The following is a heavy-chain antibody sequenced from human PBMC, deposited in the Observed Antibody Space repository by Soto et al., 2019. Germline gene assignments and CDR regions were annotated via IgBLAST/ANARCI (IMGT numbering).Heavy chain of an antibody. CDR2: ISAYNGNT. D-gene: IGHD3-16*01. CDR1: GYTFTSYG. J-gene: IGHJ6*02. CDR3: ARGPTNYVWGSLLRYYGMDV. Sequence: QVQLVQSGAEVKKPGASVKVSCKASGYTFTSYGISWVRQAPGQGLEWMGWISAYNGNTNYAQKLQGRVTMTTDTSTSTAYMELRSLRSDDTAVYYCARGPTNYVWGSLLRYYGMDVWGQGTTVTVSS. V-gene: IGHV1-18*01.